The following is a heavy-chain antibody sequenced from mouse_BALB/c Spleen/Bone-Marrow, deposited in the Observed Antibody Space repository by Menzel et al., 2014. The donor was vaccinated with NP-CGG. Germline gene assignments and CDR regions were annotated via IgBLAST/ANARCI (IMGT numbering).Heavy chain of an antibody. J-gene: IGHJ2*01. Sequence: VQLQQSGAELVRPGSSVKISCESSGYVFSTYWINWVKQRPGQGLEWIGQIYPGDGDTDYNGKFKDKATLTADKSSNSAYMQLRSLTSDDSAVYFCARCGISVDYWGQGTTLTVSS. CDR1: GYVFSTYW. V-gene: IGHV1-80*01. CDR3: ARCGISVDY. CDR2: IYPGDGDT.